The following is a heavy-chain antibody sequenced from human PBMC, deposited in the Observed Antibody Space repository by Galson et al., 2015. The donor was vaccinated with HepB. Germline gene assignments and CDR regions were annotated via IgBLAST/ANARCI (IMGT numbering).Heavy chain of an antibody. V-gene: IGHV3-21*06. CDR2: ITSSGSHV. CDR1: GFTFNTYS. J-gene: IGHJ4*02. Sequence: SLRLSCAASGFTFNTYSFNWVRQAPGKELEWVSSITSSGSHVYYADSVKGRFIISRDNAKNSLYLQMDSLRVEDTAVYYCERDPYSIGWYPVDCWGQGTLVTVSS. CDR3: ERDPYSIGWYPVDC. D-gene: IGHD6-19*01.